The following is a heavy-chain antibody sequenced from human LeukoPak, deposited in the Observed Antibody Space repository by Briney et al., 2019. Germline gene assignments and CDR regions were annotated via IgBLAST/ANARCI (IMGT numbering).Heavy chain of an antibody. CDR2: IYHSGST. D-gene: IGHD6-19*01. V-gene: IGHV4-59*08. Sequence: PSETLSLTCTVSGGSISSYYWSWIRQPPGKGLEWFGSIYHSGSTYYNPSLKSRVTISVDTSKNQFSLELSSVTAADTAVYYCASKISSGWGTDHWGQGTLVTVSS. J-gene: IGHJ4*02. CDR3: ASKISSGWGTDH. CDR1: GGSISSYY.